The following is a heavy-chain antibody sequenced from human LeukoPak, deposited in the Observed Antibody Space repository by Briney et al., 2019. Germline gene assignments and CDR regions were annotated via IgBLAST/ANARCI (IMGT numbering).Heavy chain of an antibody. V-gene: IGHV3-53*05. J-gene: IGHJ3*02. D-gene: IGHD3-22*01. CDR1: GFTVSGNF. Sequence: PGGPLRPSCAASGFTVSGNFMSWVRQATGKGLEWVSVILSGGDSYYADSVRGRFNISRDNSRNTLYLQMTSLRAEDTAVYYCAKDGGDYYDSSGYTGAFDIWGQGTMVTVSS. CDR2: ILSGGDS. CDR3: AKDGGDYYDSSGYTGAFDI.